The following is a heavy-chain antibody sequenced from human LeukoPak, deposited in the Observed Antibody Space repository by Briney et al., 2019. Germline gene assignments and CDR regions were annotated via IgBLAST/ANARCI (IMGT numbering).Heavy chain of an antibody. V-gene: IGHV3-21*04. Sequence: PGGSLRLSCAASGFTFDDYAMHWVRQAPGKGLEWVSSISSSSSYIYYADSVKGRFTISRDNAKNSLYLQMNSLRAKDTAFYHCARGGYSSDWYNRFDPWGQGTLVTVSS. D-gene: IGHD6-19*01. CDR1: GFTFDDYA. J-gene: IGHJ5*02. CDR3: ARGGYSSDWYNRFDP. CDR2: ISSSSSYI.